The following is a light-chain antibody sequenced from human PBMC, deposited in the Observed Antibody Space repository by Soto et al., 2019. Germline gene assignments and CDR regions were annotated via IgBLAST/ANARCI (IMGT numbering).Light chain of an antibody. CDR2: EVS. CDR1: SSDVGRHNL. J-gene: IGLJ7*01. Sequence: QSALTQPAPVSGSPGQSSTISCTGTSSDVGRHNLVSWYQQHPGQAPTLMTYEVSKRPLGVSARFSASQSGNTASLTISGLQAEDESDYYCFSYGGSRAVFGGGTQLTVL. CDR3: FSYGGSRAV. V-gene: IGLV2-23*02.